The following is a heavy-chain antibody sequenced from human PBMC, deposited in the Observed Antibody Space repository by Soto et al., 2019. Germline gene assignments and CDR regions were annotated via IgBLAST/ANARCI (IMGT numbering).Heavy chain of an antibody. CDR3: TRDRGGTWLYHAMAV. CDR2: IIPIFGTV. J-gene: IGHJ6*02. D-gene: IGHD1-1*01. Sequence: ASVKVSCKASGGSFRTYTTSWVRQAPGQGLEGVGGIIPIFGTVNYAQKLRDRVTITADESTSTAYMELTNLRSEDTAVYYCTRDRGGTWLYHAMAVWGQGTTVTVSS. CDR1: GGSFRTYT. V-gene: IGHV1-69*13.